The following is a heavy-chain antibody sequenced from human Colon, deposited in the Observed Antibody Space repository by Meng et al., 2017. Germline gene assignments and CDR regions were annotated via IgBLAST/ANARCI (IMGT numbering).Heavy chain of an antibody. V-gene: IGHV7-4-1*02. CDR2: INTHPGNP. D-gene: IGHD3-22*01. Sequence: FKMPGASLKVSSKVSCNTFMNYSIHGVRQAPGQGLGWMGWINTHPGNPTYGQGFTGRFVLSSDTSVSTANLQISSLKAEDTAVYYCARGGPYPDSSGFHWYFDLWGRGTLVTVSS. CDR3: ARGGPYPDSSGFHWYFDL. CDR1: CNTFMNYS. J-gene: IGHJ2*01.